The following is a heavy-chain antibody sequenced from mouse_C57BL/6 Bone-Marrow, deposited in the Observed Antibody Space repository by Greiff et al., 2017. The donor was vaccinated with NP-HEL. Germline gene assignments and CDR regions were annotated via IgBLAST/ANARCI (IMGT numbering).Heavy chain of an antibody. CDR1: GYTFTSYT. J-gene: IGHJ1*03. Sequence: QVQLQQSGAELARPGASVKMSCKASGYTFTSYTMHWVKQRPGQGLEWIGYINPSSGYTKYNQKFKDKATLTADKSSSTTYMQLSSLKSGHSAVYYCARSSGYFFWYIDVWGTGTTVTVSS. CDR2: INPSSGYT. V-gene: IGHV1-4*01. CDR3: ARSSGYFFWYIDV. D-gene: IGHD2-3*01.